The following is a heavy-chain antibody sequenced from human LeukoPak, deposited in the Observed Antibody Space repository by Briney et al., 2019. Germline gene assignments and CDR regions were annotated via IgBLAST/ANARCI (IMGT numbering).Heavy chain of an antibody. D-gene: IGHD3-22*01. J-gene: IGHJ4*02. CDR3: ARTYYYDSSGYYALFDY. CDR2: IYYSGST. Sequence: SETLSLTCTVSGGSISSSSYYWGWIRQPPGKGLEWIGSIYYSGSTNYNPSLKSRVTISVDTSKNQFSLKLSSVTAADTAVYYCARTYYYDSSGYYALFDYWGQGTLVTVSS. CDR1: GGSISSSSYY. V-gene: IGHV4-39*07.